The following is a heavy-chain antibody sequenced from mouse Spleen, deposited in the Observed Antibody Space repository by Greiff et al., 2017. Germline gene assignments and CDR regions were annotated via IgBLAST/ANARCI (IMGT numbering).Heavy chain of an antibody. V-gene: IGHV14-4*01. D-gene: IGHD4-1*01. Sequence: EVQVVESGAELVRPGASVKLSCTASGFNIKDDYMHWVKQRPEQGLEWIGWIDPENGDTEYASKFQGKATITADTSSNTAYLQLSSLTSEDTAVYYCTTVPLTGAWFAYWGQGTLVTVSA. CDR1: GFNIKDDY. CDR2: IDPENGDT. J-gene: IGHJ3*01. CDR3: TTVPLTGAWFAY.